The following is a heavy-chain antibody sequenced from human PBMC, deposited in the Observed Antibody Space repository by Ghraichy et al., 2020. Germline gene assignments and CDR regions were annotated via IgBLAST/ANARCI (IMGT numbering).Heavy chain of an antibody. V-gene: IGHV3-53*01. CDR3: ARVFGYNPGGMDV. CDR2: IYSGGST. D-gene: IGHD5-24*01. J-gene: IGHJ6*02. Sequence: GGSLRLSCAASGFTVSSNYMSWVRQAPGKGLEWVSVIYSGGSTYYADSVRGRSTISRDNSKNTLYLQMNSLRAEDTAVYYCARVFGYNPGGMDVWGQGTTVTVSS. CDR1: GFTVSSNY.